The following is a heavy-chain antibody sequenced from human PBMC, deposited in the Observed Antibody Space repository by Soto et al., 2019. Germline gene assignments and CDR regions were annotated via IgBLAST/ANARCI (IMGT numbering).Heavy chain of an antibody. V-gene: IGHV5-51*01. CDR1: GYSFTSYW. D-gene: IGHD5-18*01. CDR3: ARRGGYSYGYRNYYGMDV. CDR2: IYPGDSDT. Sequence: GESLKISCKGSGYSFTSYWIGWVRQMPGKGLEWMGIIYPGDSDTRYSPSFQGQVTISADKSISTAYLQWSSLKASDTAMYYCARRGGYSYGYRNYYGMDVWGQGTTVTVS. J-gene: IGHJ6*02.